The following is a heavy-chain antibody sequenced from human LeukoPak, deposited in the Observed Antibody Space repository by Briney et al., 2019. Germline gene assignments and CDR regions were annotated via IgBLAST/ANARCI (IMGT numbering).Heavy chain of an antibody. CDR1: GGSISSGGYY. Sequence: SETLSLTCTVSGGSISSGGYYWSWIRQHPGKGLEWIGYIYYSGSTYYNPSLKSRVTISVDTSKNQFSLKLSSVTAADTAVYYCAREGSNRWLNDAFDIWGQGTMVTVSS. CDR2: IYYSGST. V-gene: IGHV4-31*03. J-gene: IGHJ3*02. CDR3: AREGSNRWLNDAFDI. D-gene: IGHD5-24*01.